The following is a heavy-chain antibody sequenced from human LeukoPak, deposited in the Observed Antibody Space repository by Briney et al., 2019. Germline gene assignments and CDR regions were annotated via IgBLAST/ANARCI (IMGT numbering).Heavy chain of an antibody. D-gene: IGHD3-9*01. J-gene: IGHJ6*02. CDR1: GFTFSSYG. CDR2: IWYDGNNK. CDR3: ARENDILTYGMDV. Sequence: GGSLRLSCAASGFTFSSYGMHWVRQAPGKGLEWVALIWYDGNNKYYADSVKGRFTISRDNSKNTLYLQLNSLRAEDTAVYYCARENDILTYGMDVWGQGTTVTVSS. V-gene: IGHV3-33*01.